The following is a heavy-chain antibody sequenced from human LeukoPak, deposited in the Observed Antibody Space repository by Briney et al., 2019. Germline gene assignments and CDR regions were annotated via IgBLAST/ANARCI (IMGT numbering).Heavy chain of an antibody. CDR1: GYTFTGYY. CDR3: ARDRKVIAVAGTVNWFDP. V-gene: IGHV1-2*02. D-gene: IGHD6-19*01. Sequence: GASVKVSCKASGYTFTGYYMHWVRQAPGQGLEWMGWINPNSGGTNYARKFQGRVTMTRDTSISTAYMELSRLRSDDTAVYYCARDRKVIAVAGTVNWFDPWGQGTLVTVSS. CDR2: INPNSGGT. J-gene: IGHJ5*02.